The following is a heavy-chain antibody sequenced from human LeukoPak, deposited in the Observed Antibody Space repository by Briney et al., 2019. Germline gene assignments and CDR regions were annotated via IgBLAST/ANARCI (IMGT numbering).Heavy chain of an antibody. CDR2: IKQDGSEK. CDR3: ATYSSWSDFDY. CDR1: GFTFSSYW. Sequence: GGSLRLSCAASGFTFSSYWMSWVRQAPGKGLEWVANIKQDGSEKYYVDSVKGRFTISRDNAKNSLYLQMNSLRAEDSAVYDCATYSSWSDFDYWGQGTLVTVSS. J-gene: IGHJ4*02. V-gene: IGHV3-7*01. D-gene: IGHD6-13*01.